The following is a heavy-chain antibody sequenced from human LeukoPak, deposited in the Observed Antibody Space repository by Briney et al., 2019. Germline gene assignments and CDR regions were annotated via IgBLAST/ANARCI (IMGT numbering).Heavy chain of an antibody. V-gene: IGHV4-4*07. D-gene: IGHD3-10*01. CDR2: ISGSGST. CDR1: GDSISYFY. Sequence: SETLSLTCSVSGDSISYFYWGWIRQAAGKGLEWIGRISGSGSTDYNASLKSRVTMSVDTSKNQLSLKVISVTAADTAVYYCARSDGYGLVGIWGQGTMVTVSS. J-gene: IGHJ3*02. CDR3: ARSDGYGLVGI.